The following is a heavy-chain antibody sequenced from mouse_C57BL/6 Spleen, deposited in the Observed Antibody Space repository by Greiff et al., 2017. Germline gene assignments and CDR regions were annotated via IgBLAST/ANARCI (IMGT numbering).Heavy chain of an antibody. CDR3: ARGGAYYSNFYYFDY. D-gene: IGHD2-5*01. Sequence: QVQLQQPGTELVKPGASVKLSCKASGYTFTSYWMHWVKQRPGQGLEWIGNINPSNGGTNYNEKFKSKATLTVDKSSSTAYMQLSSLTSEDPAVYYCARGGAYYSNFYYFDYWGQGTTLTVSS. CDR2: INPSNGGT. CDR1: GYTFTSYW. V-gene: IGHV1-53*01. J-gene: IGHJ2*01.